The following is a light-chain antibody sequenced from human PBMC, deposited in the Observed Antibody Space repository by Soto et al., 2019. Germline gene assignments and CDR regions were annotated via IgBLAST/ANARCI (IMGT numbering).Light chain of an antibody. CDR3: QQYGSSRT. CDR1: QSVSSSY. J-gene: IGKJ1*01. CDR2: GAS. V-gene: IGKV3-20*01. Sequence: EIVLTQSRGTLSLSRGERATLSCRASQSVSSSYLAWYQQKPGKAPRLLIYGASSRATGIPDRLSGSGSGTDFTLTISRLEPEDFAVYYCQQYGSSRTFGQGTQVDIK.